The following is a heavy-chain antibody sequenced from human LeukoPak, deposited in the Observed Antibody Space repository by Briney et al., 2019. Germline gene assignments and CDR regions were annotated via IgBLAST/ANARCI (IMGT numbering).Heavy chain of an antibody. Sequence: SETLSLTCAVHGGSFSGYYWSWIRQPPGKGLEWIGEINHSGSTNYNPSLKSRVTISVDTSKNQFSLKLSSVTAADTAVYYCASRIAVAGNPGGDYFDYWGQGTLVTVSS. J-gene: IGHJ4*02. D-gene: IGHD6-19*01. CDR2: INHSGST. CDR3: ASRIAVAGNPGGDYFDY. V-gene: IGHV4-34*01. CDR1: GGSFSGYY.